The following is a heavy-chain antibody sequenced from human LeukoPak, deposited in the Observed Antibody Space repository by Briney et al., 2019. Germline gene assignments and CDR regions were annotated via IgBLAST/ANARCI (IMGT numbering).Heavy chain of an antibody. D-gene: IGHD3-22*01. Sequence: PSETLSLTCTVSGGSISNDFWSWIRQPPGKGLEWIGYISYSGITNYNPSLKSRVTISVDTSKNQFSLKLSSVTAADTAVYYCASLPYYYDSSGRDYWGQGILVTVSS. J-gene: IGHJ4*02. CDR1: GGSISNDF. CDR2: ISYSGIT. CDR3: ASLPYYYDSSGRDY. V-gene: IGHV4-59*08.